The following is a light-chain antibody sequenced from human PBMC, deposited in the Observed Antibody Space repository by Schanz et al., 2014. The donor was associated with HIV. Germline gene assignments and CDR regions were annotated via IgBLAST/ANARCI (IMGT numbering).Light chain of an antibody. CDR3: QHYGSSRPWT. CDR1: QSVLYSSNNKNY. Sequence: DIVMTQSPDSLAVSLGERATINCKSSQSVLYSSNNKNYLAWYQQKPGQPPKLLIYWASTRESGVPDRFSGSGSGTDFTLTISRLETEDFAVYSCQHYGSSRPWTFGQGTKVEIK. V-gene: IGKV4-1*01. J-gene: IGKJ1*01. CDR2: WAS.